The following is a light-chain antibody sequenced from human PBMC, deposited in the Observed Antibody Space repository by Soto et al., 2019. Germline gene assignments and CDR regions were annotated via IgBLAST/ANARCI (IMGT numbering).Light chain of an antibody. V-gene: IGKV3-15*01. J-gene: IGKJ1*01. CDR2: GAS. CDR1: QSVSSN. CDR3: QQYNTWPWT. Sequence: EIVMTQSPATLSVSPGDRATISCRARQSVSSNLAWYQQKPGQAPRLLIYGASTRATGIPARFSGSGSGTDFTLTISSLQSEDFAVYYCQQYNTWPWTFGQGTKVEIQ.